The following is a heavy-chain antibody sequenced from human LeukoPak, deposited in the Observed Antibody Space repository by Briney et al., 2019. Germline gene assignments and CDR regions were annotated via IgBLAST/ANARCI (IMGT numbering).Heavy chain of an antibody. CDR3: ARIRGSCCADY. V-gene: IGHV3-7*01. J-gene: IGHJ4*02. CDR1: GFTFSNYW. CDR2: INKDGSET. D-gene: IGHD6-19*01. Sequence: GGSLRLSCAASGFTFSNYWMSWVRQAPGKGLEWVANINKDGSETNYVDSVKGRFTISRDNAKNSLYLQMNSLRADDTAVYYCARIRGSCCADYWGQGTLVTVSS.